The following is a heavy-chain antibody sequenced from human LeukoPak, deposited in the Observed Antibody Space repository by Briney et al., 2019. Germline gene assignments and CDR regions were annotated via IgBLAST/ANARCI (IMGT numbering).Heavy chain of an antibody. CDR2: INHSGST. V-gene: IGHV4-34*01. CDR1: CGSFCGYY. J-gene: IGHJ4*02. CDR3: AVASGSYFDY. D-gene: IGHD1-26*01. Sequence: SETLSLTCAVYCGSFCGYYWSWIRQPPGRGLEWIGEINHSGSTNYNPSLKSRVTISVDTSKNQFSLKLGSVTAADTAVYYCAVASGSYFDYWGQGTLVTVSS.